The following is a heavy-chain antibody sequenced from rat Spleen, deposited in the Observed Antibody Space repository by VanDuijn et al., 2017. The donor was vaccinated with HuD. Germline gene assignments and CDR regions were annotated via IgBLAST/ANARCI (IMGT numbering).Heavy chain of an antibody. CDR3: VSHGRGGTTYYYVMDV. CDR2: ISYDGTDT. V-gene: IGHV5S23*01. D-gene: IGHD4-3*01. Sequence: EVQLVESDGGLVQPGRSLKLSCAASGLSFSNYDMAWVRQAPTKGLEWVGSISYDGTDTYYRDSVKGRFTLSRDNAKRTLYLHMNSLRSEDTATYYCVSHGRGGTTYYYVMDVWGQGASVTVSS. J-gene: IGHJ4*01. CDR1: GLSFSNYD.